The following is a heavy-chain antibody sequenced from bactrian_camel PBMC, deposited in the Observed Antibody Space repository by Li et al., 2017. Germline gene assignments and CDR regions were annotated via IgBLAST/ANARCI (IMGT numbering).Heavy chain of an antibody. CDR1: GNILSNIC. CDR3: AAEPCLGWAPLSFRFFARPF. V-gene: IGHV3S53*01. CDR2: IDRLGTT. J-gene: IGHJ4*01. D-gene: IGHD5*01. Sequence: VQLVESGGGSVQSGGSLRLSCAASGNILSNICMGWFRQAPGKEREAVASIDRLGTTTYADSVKGRFTISKDNAKNTLYLQMNSLQPEDADTYCCAAEPCLGWAPLSFRFFARPFWGQGTQVTVS.